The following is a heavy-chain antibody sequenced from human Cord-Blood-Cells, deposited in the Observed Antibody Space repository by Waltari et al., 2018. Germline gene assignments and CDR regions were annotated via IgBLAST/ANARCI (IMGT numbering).Heavy chain of an antibody. J-gene: IGHJ4*02. CDR2: IKQDGSEK. D-gene: IGHD6-13*01. V-gene: IGHV3-7*01. Sequence: EVQLVESGGGLVQPGGSLRLSCAASVFTFSSYWMSWVRQAPGKGLEWVANIKQDGSEKYYVDSVKGRFTISRDNAKNSLYLQMNSLRAEDTAVYYCARGRIAAAGSLFDYWGQGTLVTVSS. CDR1: VFTFSSYW. CDR3: ARGRIAAAGSLFDY.